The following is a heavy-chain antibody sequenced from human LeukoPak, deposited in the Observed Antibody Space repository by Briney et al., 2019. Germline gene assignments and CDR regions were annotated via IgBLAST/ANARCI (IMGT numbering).Heavy chain of an antibody. D-gene: IGHD3-22*01. CDR3: ARVRRDSRGYYYYFDH. CDR2: TRNKANSYTT. V-gene: IGHV3-72*01. Sequence: GGSLRLSCAASGFTFSDHYMDWVRQAPGKGLEWVGRTRNKANSYTTEYAASVKGRFTISRDDSKNSLYLQMNSLKTEDTAVYYWARVRRDSRGYYYYFDHGGQGTLVTVSS. CDR1: GFTFSDHY. J-gene: IGHJ4*02.